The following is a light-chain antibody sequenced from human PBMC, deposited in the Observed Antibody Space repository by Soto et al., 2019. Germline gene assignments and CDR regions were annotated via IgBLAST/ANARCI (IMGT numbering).Light chain of an antibody. CDR1: QSVGSY. Sequence: DIVLPQSPGTLSLSPGERATLSCRASQSVGSYLAWYQQKPGQAPRLLIYTTSNRATDIPDRFSGSGSGTDFTLTISSLEPEDFAVYYCQHYGGSPWTFGQGTKVEI. V-gene: IGKV3-20*01. CDR3: QHYGGSPWT. CDR2: TTS. J-gene: IGKJ1*01.